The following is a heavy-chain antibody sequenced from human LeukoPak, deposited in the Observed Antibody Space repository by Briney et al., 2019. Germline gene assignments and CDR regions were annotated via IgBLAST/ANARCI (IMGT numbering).Heavy chain of an antibody. D-gene: IGHD4-17*01. Sequence: ASVKVSRKASGYTFTSYYMHWVRQAPGQGLEWMGIINPSGGSTSYAQKFQGRVTMTRDMSTSTVYMELSSLRSEDTAVYYCARRPGYGDYSDYWGQGTLVTVSS. V-gene: IGHV1-46*01. J-gene: IGHJ4*02. CDR1: GYTFTSYY. CDR2: INPSGGST. CDR3: ARRPGYGDYSDY.